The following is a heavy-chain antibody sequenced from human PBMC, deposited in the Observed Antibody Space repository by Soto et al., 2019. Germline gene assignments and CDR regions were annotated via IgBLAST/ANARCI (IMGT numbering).Heavy chain of an antibody. D-gene: IGHD3-3*01. CDR2: IKSETDGGTT. J-gene: IGHJ4*02. CDR1: GVSFTSAW. CDR3: ICQVTISGAPFIY. Sequence: EVQVVESGGGFVEPGGSLRLSCAASGVSFTSAWLTWVRQAPGKGLEWVGRIKSETDGGTTAFAAPVKDRFTMSRDDVENTVSLQMNSMKTEYTAMYYCICQVTISGAPFIYWGQGILVTVSS. V-gene: IGHV3-15*07.